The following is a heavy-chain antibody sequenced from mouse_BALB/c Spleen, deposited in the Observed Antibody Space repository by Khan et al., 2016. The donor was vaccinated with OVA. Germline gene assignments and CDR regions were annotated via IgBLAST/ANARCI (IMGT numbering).Heavy chain of an antibody. Sequence: QVQLKQSGPELKKPGETVKISCKASGYTFTNYRMNWMKQAPGKGLKWMGWINTYTGEPTYGDDLKGRFAFSLETSASTAYLQINNLKNEDMATYFCARESSYWYFDVWGAGTTVTVSS. CDR1: GYTFTNYR. CDR3: ARESSYWYFDV. D-gene: IGHD1-1*01. CDR2: INTYTGEP. V-gene: IGHV9-1*02. J-gene: IGHJ1*01.